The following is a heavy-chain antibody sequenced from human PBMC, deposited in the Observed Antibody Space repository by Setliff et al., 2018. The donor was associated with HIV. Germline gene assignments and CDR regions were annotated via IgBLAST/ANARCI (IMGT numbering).Heavy chain of an antibody. D-gene: IGHD3-22*01. Sequence: VASVKVSCKASGYSFTDYYIHWVRQAPGQGLEWMGWINPKSDGTNYAQKFQGWITMTRDTSISTAYMELSRLRSDDTAVYYCARGMDYYDTSGYYQYYLDYWGQGTLVTVS. CDR3: ARGMDYYDTSGYYQYYLDY. CDR1: GYSFTDYY. V-gene: IGHV1-2*04. J-gene: IGHJ4*02. CDR2: INPKSDGT.